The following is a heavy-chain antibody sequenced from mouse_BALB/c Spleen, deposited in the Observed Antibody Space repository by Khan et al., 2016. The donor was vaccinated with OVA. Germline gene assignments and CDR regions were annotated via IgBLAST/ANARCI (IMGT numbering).Heavy chain of an antibody. D-gene: IGHD2-12*01. Sequence: VQLQQSGTVLARPGASVKMSCKASGYSFTSYLIHWIKQRPGQGLEWIGDIYPGNGDTSYNQKFTDKAKLTAGTSANTAYMELSSLTNEDSAVYYCARGGDSSFDYWGQGTLVTVSA. CDR2: IYPGNGDT. CDR1: GYSFTSYL. J-gene: IGHJ3*01. V-gene: IGHV1-5*01. CDR3: ARGGDSSFDY.